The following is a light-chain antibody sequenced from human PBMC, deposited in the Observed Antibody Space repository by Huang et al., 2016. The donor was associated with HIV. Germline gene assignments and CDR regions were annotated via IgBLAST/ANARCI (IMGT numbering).Light chain of an antibody. CDR3: QQSFSVPRT. Sequence: IQMTQSPPSLSASVGDRVTFPCRANQTISKSLNWYQKKPGRAAKLLIYTASTLESGVPSRFSGSGSGSRFTLNITNLQPEDFATYYCQQSFSVPRTFG. V-gene: IGKV1-39*01. J-gene: IGKJ1*01. CDR1: QTISKS. CDR2: TAS.